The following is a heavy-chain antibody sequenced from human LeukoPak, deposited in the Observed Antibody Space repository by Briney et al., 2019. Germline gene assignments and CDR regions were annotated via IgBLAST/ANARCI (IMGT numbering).Heavy chain of an antibody. Sequence: GASVKVSCKASGYTFTGYYMHWVRQAPGQGLEWMGWINPNNGDTSYAQKFQGRVTMTRDTSISTAYMEMSRLRSDDTAVYYCARGLSGPYYYYYMDVWGKGTSVTVSS. D-gene: IGHD2-15*01. J-gene: IGHJ6*03. V-gene: IGHV1-2*02. CDR2: INPNNGDT. CDR1: GYTFTGYY. CDR3: ARGLSGPYYYYYMDV.